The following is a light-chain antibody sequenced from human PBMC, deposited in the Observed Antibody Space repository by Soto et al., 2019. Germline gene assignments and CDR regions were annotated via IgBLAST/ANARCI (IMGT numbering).Light chain of an antibody. CDR3: AAWDDSLSGPV. V-gene: IGLV1-44*01. J-gene: IGLJ3*02. CDR2: NNN. CDR1: RASIGSNT. Sequence: QSALTQPASVSGSPGQSITISCSGSRASIGSNTVTWYQHLPGAAPKLLVYNNNQRPSGVPDRFSGSKSDTSASLAISGLQFEDEAVYYCAAWDDSLSGPVFGGGTKLTVL.